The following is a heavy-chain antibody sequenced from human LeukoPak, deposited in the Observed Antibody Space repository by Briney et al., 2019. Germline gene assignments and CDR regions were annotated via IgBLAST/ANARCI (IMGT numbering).Heavy chain of an antibody. CDR1: GYTFTSYY. D-gene: IGHD3-10*01. CDR2: INPSGGST. J-gene: IGHJ4*02. CDR3: ASYGSGSPIDY. V-gene: IGHV1-46*01. Sequence: ASVKVSCKASGYTFTSYYTHWVRQAPGQGLEWMGIINPSGGSTSYAQKFQGRVTMTRDTSTSTVYMELSSLRSEDTAVYYCASYGSGSPIDYWGQGTLVTVSS.